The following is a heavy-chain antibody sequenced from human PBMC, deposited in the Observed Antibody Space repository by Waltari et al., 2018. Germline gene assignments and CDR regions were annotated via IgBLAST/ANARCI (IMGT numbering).Heavy chain of an antibody. Sequence: QAQLVESGGGLVKPGGSLRLSCAASGFTFSDYYMSWIRRAPGKGLEWVSYIKSRGNTIYYADSVKGRFTISRDNAKNSLYLQMNSLRVEDTAVYYCASGGLVVIVAATHWGQGTLVTVSS. J-gene: IGHJ4*02. CDR3: ASGGLVVIVAATH. D-gene: IGHD2-15*01. V-gene: IGHV3-11*01. CDR1: GFTFSDYY. CDR2: IKSRGNTI.